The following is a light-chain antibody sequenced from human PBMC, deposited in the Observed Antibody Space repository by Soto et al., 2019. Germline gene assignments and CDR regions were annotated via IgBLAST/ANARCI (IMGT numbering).Light chain of an antibody. CDR2: GTS. CDR1: QTFSSSY. J-gene: IGKJ2*01. V-gene: IGKV3-20*01. CDR3: QQYGTSGWT. Sequence: EIVLTQSPGTLSLSPGERATLSCRASQTFSSSYLAWYQQKPGQAPRLVMYGTSSRATGIPDRFSGSGSGTDFTLTISRLEPEAFAVYYCQQYGTSGWTFGQGTKLEIK.